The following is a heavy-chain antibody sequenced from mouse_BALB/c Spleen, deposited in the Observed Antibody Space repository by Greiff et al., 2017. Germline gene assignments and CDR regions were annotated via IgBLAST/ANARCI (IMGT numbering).Heavy chain of an antibody. CDR3: AITTVVFDY. Sequence: EVMLVESGGGLVQPGGSLKLSCAASGFTFSSYTMSWVRQTPEKRLEWVAYISNGGGSTYYPDTVKGRFTISRDNAKNTLYLQMSSLKSEDTAMYYCAITTVVFDYWGQGTTLTVSS. D-gene: IGHD1-1*01. J-gene: IGHJ2*01. V-gene: IGHV5-12-2*01. CDR1: GFTFSSYT. CDR2: ISNGGGST.